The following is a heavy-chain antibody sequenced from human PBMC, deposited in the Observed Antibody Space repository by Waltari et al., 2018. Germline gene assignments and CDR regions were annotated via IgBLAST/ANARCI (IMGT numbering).Heavy chain of an antibody. Sequence: YDINWVRQATGQGLEWMGWMNPNSGNTGYAQKFQGRVTITRNTSISTAYMELSSLRSEDTAVYYCARHYDFWSGYQGRYNWFDPWGQGTLVTVSS. J-gene: IGHJ5*02. CDR1: YD. CDR2: MNPNSGNT. CDR3: ARHYDFWSGYQGRYNWFDP. V-gene: IGHV1-8*03. D-gene: IGHD3-3*01.